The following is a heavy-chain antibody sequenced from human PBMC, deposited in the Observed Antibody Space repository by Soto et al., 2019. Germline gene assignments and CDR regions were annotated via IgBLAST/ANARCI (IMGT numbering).Heavy chain of an antibody. D-gene: IGHD3-22*01. Sequence: PSETLSLTCTVSGGSISSYYWSWIRQPPGKGLEWIGYIYYSGSTNYNPSLKSRVTISVDTSKNQFSLKLSSVTAADTAVYYCARDYYDSSGYPNPLDYWGQGTLVTVSS. CDR1: GGSISSYY. J-gene: IGHJ4*02. V-gene: IGHV4-59*12. CDR3: ARDYYDSSGYPNPLDY. CDR2: IYYSGST.